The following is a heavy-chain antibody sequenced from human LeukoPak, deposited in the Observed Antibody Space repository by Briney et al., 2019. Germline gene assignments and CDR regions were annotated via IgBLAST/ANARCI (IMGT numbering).Heavy chain of an antibody. CDR3: ATGSNGSYSYYYGMDV. CDR2: IIPILGIA. Sequence: SVKVSCKASGGTFSSYAISWVRQAPGQGLEWMGRIIPILGIANYAQKFQGRVTITADKSTSAAYMELSSLRSEDTAVYYCATGSNGSYSYYYGMDVWCQGTTVTVSS. V-gene: IGHV1-69*04. D-gene: IGHD1-26*01. CDR1: GGTFSSYA. J-gene: IGHJ6*02.